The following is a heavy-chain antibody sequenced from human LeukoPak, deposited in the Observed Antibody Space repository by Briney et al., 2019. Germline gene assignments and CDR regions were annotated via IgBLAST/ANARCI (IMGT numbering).Heavy chain of an antibody. CDR1: GYSFAGHW. CDR2: IYPADSGT. D-gene: IGHD2-2*02. J-gene: IGHJ6*02. CDR3: AKFGIRGCSSSTRCYTSFFYYGMDV. Sequence: GESLKISCQGFGYSFAGHWIAWVRQMPGKGLEWMGMIYPADSGTKYSPSFEGQVTISVDKSISTAYVQWGSLRVSDTAIYYCAKFGIRGCSSSTRCYTSFFYYGMDVWGQGTTVTVS. V-gene: IGHV5-51*01.